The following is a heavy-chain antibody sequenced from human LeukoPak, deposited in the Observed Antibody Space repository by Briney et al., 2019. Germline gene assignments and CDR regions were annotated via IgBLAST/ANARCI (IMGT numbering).Heavy chain of an antibody. Sequence: SVKVSCKASGFTFTSSAVQWVRQARGQRLEWIGWIVVGSGNTNYAQKFQERVTITRDMSTSTAYMELSSLRSEDTAVYYCARDPSTSSYRGYFQHWGQGTLVTVSS. J-gene: IGHJ1*01. V-gene: IGHV1-58*01. CDR1: GFTFTSSA. CDR3: ARDPSTSSYRGYFQH. CDR2: IVVGSGNT. D-gene: IGHD2-2*01.